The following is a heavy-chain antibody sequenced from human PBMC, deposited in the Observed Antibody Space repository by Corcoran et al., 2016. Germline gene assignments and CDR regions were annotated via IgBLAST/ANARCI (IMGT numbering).Heavy chain of an antibody. J-gene: IGHJ4*02. V-gene: IGHV1-46*01. CDR3: AKSGMSGYSSGWCDY. Sequence: QVHLVQSGAEVKKPGASVKVSCKTSGYTFTNHYLHWVRQAPGQGLEWMGIINPDGGRTSYTQKFRGRVTMTTDTATSTVYMELSSLRSEDTAVDYCAKSGMSGYSSGWCDYWGQGTLVTVSS. D-gene: IGHD6-19*01. CDR2: INPDGGRT. CDR1: GYTFTNHY.